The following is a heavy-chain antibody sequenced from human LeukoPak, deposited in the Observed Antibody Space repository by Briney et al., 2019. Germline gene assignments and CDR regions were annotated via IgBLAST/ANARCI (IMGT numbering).Heavy chain of an antibody. D-gene: IGHD1-26*01. CDR3: AKYGVVGAGYFDY. J-gene: IGHJ4*02. CDR1: GFTFSTYA. V-gene: IGHV3-23*01. Sequence: GGSLRLSCAASGFTFSTYAMSWVRQAPGEGLEWVSTITGRAGNIYYADSVKGRFTISRDNSKNTVYLQMSSLSPEDTAVYYCAKYGVVGAGYFDYWGQGTLVTVSS. CDR2: ITGRAGNI.